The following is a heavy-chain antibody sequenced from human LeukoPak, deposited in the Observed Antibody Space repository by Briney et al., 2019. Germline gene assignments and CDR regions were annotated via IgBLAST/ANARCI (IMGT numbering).Heavy chain of an antibody. J-gene: IGHJ4*02. D-gene: IGHD6-13*01. V-gene: IGHV5-51*01. CDR3: VRHGLGSSWFGFDY. CDR1: GYTFTTYW. CDR2: IYPGDSDP. Sequence: GESLKISCRGSGYTFTTYWIGWVRQMPGKGLEWMGIIYPGDSDPRYSPSFQGQVTISADKSISTAYLQWSSLKASDSAMYYCVRHGLGSSWFGFDYWGQGTLVTVSS.